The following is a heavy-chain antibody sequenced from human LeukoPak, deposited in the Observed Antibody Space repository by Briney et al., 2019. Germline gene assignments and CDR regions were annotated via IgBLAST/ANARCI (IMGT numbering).Heavy chain of an antibody. CDR1: GDSISTYY. Sequence: SETLSLTCTVSGDSISTYYWSWIRQPPGRGLEWIGYMYYSGSTNYNPSLKSRVTISLDTPKNQFSLRLNSVTAADTAVYYCARGVAGYGPYDYWGQGTLVTVSS. J-gene: IGHJ4*02. CDR2: MYYSGST. CDR3: ARGVAGYGPYDY. D-gene: IGHD5-12*01. V-gene: IGHV4-59*01.